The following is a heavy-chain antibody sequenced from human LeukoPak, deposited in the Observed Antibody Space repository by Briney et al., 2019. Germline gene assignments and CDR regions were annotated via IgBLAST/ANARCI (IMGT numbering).Heavy chain of an antibody. Sequence: GGSLRLSCKASGFPLSHYAMTWVRQAPGKGLEWVSSIRGSGVGTSYADSVKGRFTMTRDNSKSTLYLQMNSLRAGDTAVYYCGRDPNGDYVGAFEFWGQGTLVTVSS. V-gene: IGHV3-23*01. J-gene: IGHJ3*01. CDR1: GFPLSHYA. CDR2: IRGSGVGT. CDR3: GRDPNGDYVGAFEF. D-gene: IGHD4-17*01.